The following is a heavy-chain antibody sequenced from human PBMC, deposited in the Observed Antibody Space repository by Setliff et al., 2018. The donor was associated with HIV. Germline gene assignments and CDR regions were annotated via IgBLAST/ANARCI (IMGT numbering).Heavy chain of an antibody. CDR3: ARAYDYSNYFHYYMDV. V-gene: IGHV4-39*07. J-gene: IGHJ6*03. CDR1: GGSIKSYY. Sequence: ETLSLTCTVSGGSIKSYYWGWIRQPPGKGLEWIGSIYYSGSTYYNPSLKSRVTISVDTSKNQFSLKLTSLTAADTAVYYCARAYDYSNYFHYYMDVWGKGTTVTVSS. D-gene: IGHD4-4*01. CDR2: IYYSGST.